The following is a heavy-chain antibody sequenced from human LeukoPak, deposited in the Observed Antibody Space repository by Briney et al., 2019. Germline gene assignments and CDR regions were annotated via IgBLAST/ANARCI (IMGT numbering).Heavy chain of an antibody. D-gene: IGHD6-13*01. CDR3: ARAPYSSSWYGLFDY. CDR1: GFTFSSYW. J-gene: IGHJ4*02. CDR2: IKQDGSEK. V-gene: IGHV3-7*01. Sequence: PGGSLRLSCAASGFTFSSYWMSWVRQAPGKGLEWVANIKQDGSEKYYVDSVKGRFTISRDNAKNSLYLQMNSLRAEDTAVYYCARAPYSSSWYGLFDYWGQGTLVTVSS.